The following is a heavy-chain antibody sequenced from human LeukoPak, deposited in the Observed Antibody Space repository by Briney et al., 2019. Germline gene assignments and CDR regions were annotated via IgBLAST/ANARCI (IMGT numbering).Heavy chain of an antibody. V-gene: IGHV3-48*03. CDR3: ARDSVLTGYDY. Sequence: CLRLSCAATIHTLSSYETNCVSAAPKRGLEWGSYISSSGSTLYYEDSVKGRLTISRDIAKNSLYLKMNSLRAEDTAVYYCARDSVLTGYDYWGQGTLVTVSS. D-gene: IGHD3-9*01. CDR2: ISSSGSTL. J-gene: IGHJ4*02. CDR1: IHTLSSYE.